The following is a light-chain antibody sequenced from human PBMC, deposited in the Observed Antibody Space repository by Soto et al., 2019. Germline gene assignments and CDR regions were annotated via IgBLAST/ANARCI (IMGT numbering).Light chain of an antibody. Sequence: EIVLRQSPGTLSLSPGERSTLSWRASQSVSSSYLAWYQQKPGQAPRLLIYGASSRATGIPDRFSGSGSGTDFTLTISRLDPEDFAVYFCQQYGSSPRTFGQGTKV. V-gene: IGKV3-20*01. CDR3: QQYGSSPRT. J-gene: IGKJ1*01. CDR1: QSVSSSY. CDR2: GAS.